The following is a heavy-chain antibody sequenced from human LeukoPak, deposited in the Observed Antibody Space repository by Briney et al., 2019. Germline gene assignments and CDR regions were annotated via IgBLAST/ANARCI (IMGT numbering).Heavy chain of an antibody. CDR2: IYYSGST. CDR3: ARTQTVGSKWEPIPYYFDY. J-gene: IGHJ4*02. V-gene: IGHV4-59*04. D-gene: IGHD1-26*01. CDR1: GGSISSYY. Sequence: SETLSLTCTVSGGSISSYYWSWIRQPPGKGLEWIGYIYYSGSTYYNPSLKSRVTISVDTSKNQFSLKLSSVTAADTAVYYCARTQTVGSKWEPIPYYFDYWGQGTLVTVSS.